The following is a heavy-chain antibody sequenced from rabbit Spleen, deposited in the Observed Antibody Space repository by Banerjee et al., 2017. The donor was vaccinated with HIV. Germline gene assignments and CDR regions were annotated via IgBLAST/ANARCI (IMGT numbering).Heavy chain of an antibody. CDR3: ARDGAGGSYFAL. D-gene: IGHD8-1*01. CDR2: IDPLFGIT. J-gene: IGHJ4*01. Sequence: HLKESGGGLVQPGGSLKLSCKASGFTLSSYYMNWVRQAPGKGLEWIGYIDPLFGITYYASWVNGRFSISRDNAQNTVFLQMTSLTAADTATYFCARDGAGGSYFALWGQGTLVTVS. V-gene: IGHV1S7*01. CDR1: GFTLSSYY.